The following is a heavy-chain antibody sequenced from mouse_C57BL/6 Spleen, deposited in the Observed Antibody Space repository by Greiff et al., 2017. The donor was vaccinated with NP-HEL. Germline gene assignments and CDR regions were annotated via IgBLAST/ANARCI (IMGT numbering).Heavy chain of an antibody. J-gene: IGHJ2*01. CDR3: ARMEDYDYGSSFDY. V-gene: IGHV1-82*01. Sequence: VQLQQSGPELVKPGASVKISCKASGYAFSSSWMNWVKQRPGKGLEWIGRIYPGDGDTNYKGKFKGKATLTADKSSSTAYMQLSSRTSEDAAVYFCARMEDYDYGSSFDYWGQGTTLTVSS. CDR1: GYAFSSSW. D-gene: IGHD1-1*01. CDR2: IYPGDGDT.